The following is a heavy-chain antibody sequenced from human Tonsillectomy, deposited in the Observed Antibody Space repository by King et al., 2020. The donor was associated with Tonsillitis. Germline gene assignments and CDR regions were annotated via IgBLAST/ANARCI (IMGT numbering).Heavy chain of an antibody. CDR2: IWYDGRNK. Sequence: VQLVESGGGVVQPGRSLRLSCAASGFTFSSYGMHWVLQAPGKGLEWVAVIWYDGRNKYYADSVKGRFTISRNNSKNTLYLQMNSLRAEDTAVYYCARGSYCSSTSCYRDAFDIWGQGTMVTVSS. CDR1: GFTFSSYG. V-gene: IGHV3-33*01. CDR3: ARGSYCSSTSCYRDAFDI. J-gene: IGHJ3*02. D-gene: IGHD2-2*02.